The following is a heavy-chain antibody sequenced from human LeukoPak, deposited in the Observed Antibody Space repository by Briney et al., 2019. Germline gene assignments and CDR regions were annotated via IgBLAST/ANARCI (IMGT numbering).Heavy chain of an antibody. CDR1: GFIFDDYA. D-gene: IGHD3-10*01. CDR3: ARGLGGDQGYFDL. V-gene: IGHV3-9*01. J-gene: IGHJ2*01. CDR2: ISCNSGSL. Sequence: GGSLRLSCAASGFIFDDYAMHWVRQAPGKGLEWFSGISCNSGSLAYADSVKGRFTISRDNAKNSLYLQMNSLRTEDTALYYCARGLGGDQGYFDLWGRGTLATVSS.